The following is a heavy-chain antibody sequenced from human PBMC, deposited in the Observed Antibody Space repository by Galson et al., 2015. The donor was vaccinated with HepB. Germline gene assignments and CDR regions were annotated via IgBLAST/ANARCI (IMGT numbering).Heavy chain of an antibody. CDR3: AIWREWLLGDAFDI. Sequence: SLRLSCAASGFTFSSYSMNWVRQAPGKGLEWVSSISSSSSYIYYADSVKGRFTISRDNAKNSLYLQMNSLRAEDTAVYYCAIWREWLLGDAFDIWGQGTMVTVSS. CDR1: GFTFSSYS. J-gene: IGHJ3*02. D-gene: IGHD3-3*01. CDR2: ISSSSSYI. V-gene: IGHV3-21*01.